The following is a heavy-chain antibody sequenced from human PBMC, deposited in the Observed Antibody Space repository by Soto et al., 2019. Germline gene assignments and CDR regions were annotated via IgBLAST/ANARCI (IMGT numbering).Heavy chain of an antibody. J-gene: IGHJ4*02. V-gene: IGHV1-58*01. CDR1: GFTFAGSA. CDR2: IVVGSGST. CDR3: AADRAGVGGAAV. D-gene: IGHD1-26*01. Sequence: QLQLVQSGPEVMKPGTSVKVSCKASGFTFAGSAVQWVRQARGQRLEWIGWIVVGSGSTNYAQNFQERVTLTSDMSTSTAYMELNSLTSEDTAVYYCAADRAGVGGAAVWGQGALGTVSS.